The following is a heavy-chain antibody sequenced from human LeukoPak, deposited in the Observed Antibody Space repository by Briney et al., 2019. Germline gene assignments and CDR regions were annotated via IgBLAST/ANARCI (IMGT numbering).Heavy chain of an antibody. D-gene: IGHD2-15*01. CDR1: GFTFSDYY. CDR3: ARDSSYCSGGSCQGYYYYYGMDV. J-gene: IGHJ6*02. Sequence: GGSLRLSCAASGFTFSDYYMSWIRQAPGKGLEWVSYISSSGSTIYYADSVKGRFTISRDNAKNSLYLQMNSLRAEDTAVYYCARDSSYCSGGSCQGYYYYYGMDVWGQGTTVTVSS. V-gene: IGHV3-11*04. CDR2: ISSSGSTI.